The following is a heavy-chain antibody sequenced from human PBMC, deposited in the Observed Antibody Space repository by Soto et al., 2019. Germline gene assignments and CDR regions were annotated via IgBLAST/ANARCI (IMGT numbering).Heavy chain of an antibody. D-gene: IGHD3-16*01. CDR2: ISGYNANT. CDR1: GSSLTGFG. J-gene: IGHJ6*02. CDR3: ARMGDVPYYYYGLDV. V-gene: IGHV1-18*01. Sequence: QVQLVQSGAEVKKPGASVKVSCKASGSSLTGFGTSWGRQAPGQGLEWMGWISGYNANTNYPENLQGRVTMTTDTSTSTAYMEVRNLISDDTAVYYCARMGDVPYYYYGLDVWGQGTTVTVSS.